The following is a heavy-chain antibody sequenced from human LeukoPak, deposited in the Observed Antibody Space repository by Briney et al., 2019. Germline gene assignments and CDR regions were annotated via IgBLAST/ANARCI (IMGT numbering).Heavy chain of an antibody. CDR2: IYHSGST. CDR1: GYSINNGYY. Sequence: SETLSLTCTVSGYSINNGYYWAWIRQPPGKGLQWIGSIYHSGSTYYNPSLKSRVTISIDTSKNQFSLKLSSVTAADTAVYYCAREGLGYYDSNGPGFDYWGQGTLVTVSS. CDR3: AREGLGYYDSNGPGFDY. J-gene: IGHJ4*02. D-gene: IGHD3-22*01. V-gene: IGHV4-38-2*02.